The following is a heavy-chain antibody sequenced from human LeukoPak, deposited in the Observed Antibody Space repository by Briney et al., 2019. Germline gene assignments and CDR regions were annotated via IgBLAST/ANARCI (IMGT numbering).Heavy chain of an antibody. CDR3: ARDPSMTTVSYYYYYMDV. D-gene: IGHD4-17*01. CDR2: INTDGSST. Sequence: PGGSLRLSCAASGFTFSSYWMRWVRQAPGKGLVWVSRINTDGSSTSYADSVKGRFTISRDNAKNTLYLQMNSLRAEDTAVYYCARDPSMTTVSYYYYYMDVWGKGTTVTVSS. J-gene: IGHJ6*03. CDR1: GFTFSSYW. V-gene: IGHV3-74*01.